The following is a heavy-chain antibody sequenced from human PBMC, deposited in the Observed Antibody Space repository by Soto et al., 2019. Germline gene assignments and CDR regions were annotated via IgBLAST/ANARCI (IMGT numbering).Heavy chain of an antibody. D-gene: IGHD3-10*01. CDR1: GFTFSSYS. Sequence: GGSLRLSCAASGFTFSSYSMNWVRQARGKGLEWVSSISSSSSYIYYADSVKGRFTISRDNAKNSLYLQMNSLRAEDTAVYYCARVGVRAAAYYMDVWGKGTTVTVSS. V-gene: IGHV3-21*01. J-gene: IGHJ6*03. CDR2: ISSSSSYI. CDR3: ARVGVRAAAYYMDV.